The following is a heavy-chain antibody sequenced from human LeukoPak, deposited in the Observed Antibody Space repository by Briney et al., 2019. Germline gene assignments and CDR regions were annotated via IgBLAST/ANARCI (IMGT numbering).Heavy chain of an antibody. V-gene: IGHV1-2*02. CDR1: GYTFTGYY. CDR3: ARGHRRDGYNYVY. CDR2: INPNSGGT. D-gene: IGHD5-24*01. J-gene: IGHJ4*02. Sequence: ASVKVSCKASGYTFTGYYMHWVRQTPGQGLEWMGWINPNSGGTNYAQKFQGRVTMTRDTSISTAYMELSRLRSDDTAVYYCARGHRRDGYNYVYWGQGTLVTVSS.